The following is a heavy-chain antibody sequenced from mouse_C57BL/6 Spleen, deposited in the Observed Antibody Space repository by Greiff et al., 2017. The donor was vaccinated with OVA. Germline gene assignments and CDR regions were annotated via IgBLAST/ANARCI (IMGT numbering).Heavy chain of an antibody. CDR2: IWWDEDK. Sequence: VPLKVPGPGILRPSRTLGLTCSSSGFPLSTFGLGLGGILQLSGKGLEWRVNIWWDEDKSYNPALKSRPTISKDTSKNQVFLKIANVDTADTATYYCARMDMSDTVVANFDYWGQGTTLTVSS. V-gene: IGHV8-8*01. D-gene: IGHD1-1*01. CDR1: GFPLSTFGLG. J-gene: IGHJ2*01. CDR3: ARMDMSDTVVANFDY.